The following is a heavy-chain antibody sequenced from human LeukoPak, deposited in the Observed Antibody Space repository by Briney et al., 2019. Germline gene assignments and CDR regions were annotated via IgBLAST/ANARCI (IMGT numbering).Heavy chain of an antibody. D-gene: IGHD3-16*02. V-gene: IGHV3-23*01. J-gene: IGHJ4*02. Sequence: PGGSLRLSCAASGFTFSSYAMSWVRQAPGKGLEWVSAISGSGGSTYYADSVKGRFTISRDNSKNTLYLQMNSLRAEDTAVYYCAKAMSYMITFGGVIVPEPFGFDYWGQGTLVTVSS. CDR1: GFTFSSYA. CDR2: ISGSGGST. CDR3: AKAMSYMITFGGVIVPEPFGFDY.